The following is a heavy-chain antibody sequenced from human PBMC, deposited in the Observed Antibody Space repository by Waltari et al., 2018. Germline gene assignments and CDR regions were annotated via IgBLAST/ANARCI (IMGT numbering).Heavy chain of an antibody. CDR3: AKGGYSGYDYDY. Sequence: EVQLLESGGGLVQPGGSLRLSCAASGFTFSSYALSWVRQAPGKGLGWVSAISGSGGSTYYADYGKGRFTISRDNTKNTLYLQMNSLRAEDTAVYYCAKGGYSGYDYDYWGQGTLVTVSS. D-gene: IGHD5-12*01. V-gene: IGHV3-23*01. CDR2: ISGSGGST. CDR1: GFTFSSYA. J-gene: IGHJ4*02.